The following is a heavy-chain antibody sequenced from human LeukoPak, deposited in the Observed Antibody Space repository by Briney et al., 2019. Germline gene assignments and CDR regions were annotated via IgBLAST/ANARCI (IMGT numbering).Heavy chain of an antibody. CDR1: GGSISSSSYY. J-gene: IGHJ3*02. V-gene: IGHV4-39*01. CDR3: ARRIVVVITDAFDI. CDR2: IYYSGST. Sequence: SETLSLTCTVSGGSISSSSYYWGWIRQPPGKGLEWIGSIYYSGSTYYNPSLKRRVTISVDTSKNQFSLKLSSVTAADTAVYYCARRIVVVITDAFDIWGQGTMVTVSS. D-gene: IGHD3-22*01.